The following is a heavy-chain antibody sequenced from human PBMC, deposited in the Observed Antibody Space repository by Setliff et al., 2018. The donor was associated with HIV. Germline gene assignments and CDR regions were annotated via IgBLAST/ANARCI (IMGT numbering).Heavy chain of an antibody. D-gene: IGHD1-26*01. CDR3: ARDLSSGSYFGYFDY. Sequence: ASVKVSCKASGYTFTSYGITWVRQAPGQGLEWMGWINPSGGSTSYAQKFQGRVTMTRDTSTSTVYMELSSLRSEDTAVYYCARDLSSGSYFGYFDYWGQGTLVTVS. J-gene: IGHJ4*02. V-gene: IGHV1-46*01. CDR1: GYTFTSYG. CDR2: INPSGGST.